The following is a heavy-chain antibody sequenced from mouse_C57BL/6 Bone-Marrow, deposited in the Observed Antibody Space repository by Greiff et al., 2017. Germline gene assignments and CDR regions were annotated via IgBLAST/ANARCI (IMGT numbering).Heavy chain of an antibody. J-gene: IGHJ2*01. D-gene: IGHD2-5*01. V-gene: IGHV5-17*01. CDR3: ARKAYYSNHYFDY. CDR2: ISSGSSTI. Sequence: EVMLVESGGGLVKPGGSLKLSCAASGFTFSDYGMHWVRQAPEKGLEWVAYISSGSSTIYYADTVKGRVTISRDNAKNTLFLQMTSLRSEDTAMYYCARKAYYSNHYFDYWGQGTTLTVSS. CDR1: GFTFSDYG.